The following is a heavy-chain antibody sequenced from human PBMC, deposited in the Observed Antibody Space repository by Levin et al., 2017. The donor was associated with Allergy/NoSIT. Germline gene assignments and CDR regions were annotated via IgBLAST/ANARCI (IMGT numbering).Heavy chain of an antibody. D-gene: IGHD2-2*01. J-gene: IGHJ5*02. CDR3: ARDFPLGYCSSTSCSRFDP. Sequence: GESLKISCKASGYTFTGYYMHWVRQAPGQGLEWMGWINPNSGGTNYAQKFQGRVTMTRDTSISTAYMELSRLRSDDTAVYYCARDFPLGYCSSTSCSRFDPWGQGTLVTVSS. CDR1: GYTFTGYY. V-gene: IGHV1-2*02. CDR2: INPNSGGT.